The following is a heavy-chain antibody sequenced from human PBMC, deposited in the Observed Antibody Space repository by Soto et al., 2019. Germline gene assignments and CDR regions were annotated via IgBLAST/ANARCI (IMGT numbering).Heavy chain of an antibody. D-gene: IGHD3-10*01. CDR2: IYYSETT. J-gene: IGHJ4*02. V-gene: IGHV4-31*01. CDR3: ARVWRSTGADY. Sequence: QVQLQESGPGLVRPSQTLSLTCTVSGGSISSGGYYWSWIRQHPGKGLEWIGYIYYSETTYYNPSFKSLVTISVDMSKNQFSLRLSSVTAADTAVYYCARVWRSTGADYWGQGTLVTVSS. CDR1: GGSISSGGYY.